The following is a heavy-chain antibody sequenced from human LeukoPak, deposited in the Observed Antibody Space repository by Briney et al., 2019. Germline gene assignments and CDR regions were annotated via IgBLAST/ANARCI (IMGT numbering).Heavy chain of an antibody. V-gene: IGHV5-10-1*01. J-gene: IGHJ6*04. CDR1: GYSFTSYW. CDR3: ARLRGSGPYYYNGLDV. CDR2: VDPGDSYT. D-gene: IGHD3-10*01. Sequence: GESLKISCKGSGYSFTSYWITWVRQMPGKGLEWMGRVDPGDSYTNYSPSFQGHVTISADKSINTAYLQWSSLEASDTAMYYCARLRGSGPYYYNGLDVWGKGTTVTVSS.